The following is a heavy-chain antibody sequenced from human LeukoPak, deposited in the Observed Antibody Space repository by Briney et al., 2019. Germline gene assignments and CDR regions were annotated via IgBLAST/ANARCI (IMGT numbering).Heavy chain of an antibody. Sequence: SETLSLTCTVSGVPISSYYWSWIRQPAGKGLEWIGRIYTSGSTNYNPSLKSRVTISVDTSKNQFSLKLSSVTAADTAVYYCARGRVVYAQRHWFDPWGQGTLVTVSS. CDR3: ARGRVVYAQRHWFDP. CDR1: GVPISSYY. J-gene: IGHJ5*02. CDR2: IYTSGST. V-gene: IGHV4-4*07. D-gene: IGHD2-8*02.